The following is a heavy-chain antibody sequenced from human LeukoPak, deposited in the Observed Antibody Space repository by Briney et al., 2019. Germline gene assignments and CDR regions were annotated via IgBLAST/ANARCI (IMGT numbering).Heavy chain of an antibody. V-gene: IGHV1-69*05. Sequence: GASVKVSCKASGYTFTGYYMHWVRQAPGQGLEWMGGIIPIFGTANYAQKFQGRVTITTDESTSTAYMELSSLRSEDTAVYYCARARDWDGAFDYWGQGTLVTVSS. CDR3: ARARDWDGAFDY. D-gene: IGHD3/OR15-3a*01. CDR1: GYTFTGYY. J-gene: IGHJ4*02. CDR2: IIPIFGTA.